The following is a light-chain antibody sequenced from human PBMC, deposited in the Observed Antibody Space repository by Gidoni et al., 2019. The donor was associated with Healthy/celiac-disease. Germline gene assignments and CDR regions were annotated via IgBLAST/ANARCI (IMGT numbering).Light chain of an antibody. V-gene: IGKV4-1*01. Sequence: DIVMTQSPGARAVSLGERATINCKSSQSVLYSSNNKNYLAWYQQKPGQPPKLLIYWASTRESGVPDRFSGSGSGTDFTLTISSLQAEDVAVYYCQQYYSTPYTFXQXTKLEIK. CDR3: QQYYSTPYT. J-gene: IGKJ2*01. CDR2: WAS. CDR1: QSVLYSSNNKNY.